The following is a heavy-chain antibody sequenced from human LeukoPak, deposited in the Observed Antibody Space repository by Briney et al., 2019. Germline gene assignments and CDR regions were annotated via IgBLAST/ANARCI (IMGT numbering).Heavy chain of an antibody. CDR2: IYYSGST. J-gene: IGHJ4*02. CDR3: ARGPFGVVINDY. CDR1: GGSISSSSYY. Sequence: SETLSLTCTVSGGSISSSSYYWGWIRQPPGKGLEWIVSIYYSGSTYYNPSLKSRVTISVDTSKNQFSLKLSSVTAADTAVYYCARGPFGVVINDYWGQGTLVTVSS. V-gene: IGHV4-39*01. D-gene: IGHD3-3*01.